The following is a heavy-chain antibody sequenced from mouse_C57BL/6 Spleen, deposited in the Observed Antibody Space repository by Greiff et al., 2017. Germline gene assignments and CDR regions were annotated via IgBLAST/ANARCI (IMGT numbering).Heavy chain of an antibody. CDR2: IDPENGDT. J-gene: IGHJ3*01. CDR3: TTRGLPLAY. D-gene: IGHD2-10*01. V-gene: IGHV14-4*01. CDR1: GFNIKDDY. Sequence: EVQLQQSGAELVRPGASVKLSCTASGFNIKDDYMHWVKQRPEQGLEWIGWIDPENGDTEYASKFQGKATITADTSSNTAYLQLSSLTSEDTAVYYCTTRGLPLAYWGQGTLVTVSA.